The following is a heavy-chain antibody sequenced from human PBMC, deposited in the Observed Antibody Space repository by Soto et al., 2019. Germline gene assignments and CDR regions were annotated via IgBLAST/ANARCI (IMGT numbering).Heavy chain of an antibody. V-gene: IGHV4-61*01. J-gene: IGHJ6*02. Sequence: KQSQTLSLTCTVSGGSVSSGSYYWSWIRQPPGKGLEWIGYIYYSGSTNYNPSLKSRVTISVDTSKNQFSLKLSSVTAADTAVYYCARTQQVLRYFDWSHYYGMDVWGQGTTVTVSS. CDR2: IYYSGST. D-gene: IGHD3-9*01. CDR3: ARTQQVLRYFDWSHYYGMDV. CDR1: GGSVSSGSYY.